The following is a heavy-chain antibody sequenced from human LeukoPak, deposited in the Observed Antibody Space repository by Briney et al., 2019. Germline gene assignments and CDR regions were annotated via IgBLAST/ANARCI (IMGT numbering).Heavy chain of an antibody. CDR1: GGSISTYY. D-gene: IGHD5-12*01. CDR2: IYHSGST. J-gene: IGHJ4*02. V-gene: IGHV4-59*01. CDR3: ARGGGYASPIGY. Sequence: PSETLSLTCTLSGGSISTYYWSWSRQPPGKGLDWIGYIYHSGSTNYNPSLKSRVTISVDTSKNQFSLKLSSVTAADTAVYYCARGGGYASPIGYWGQGALVTVSS.